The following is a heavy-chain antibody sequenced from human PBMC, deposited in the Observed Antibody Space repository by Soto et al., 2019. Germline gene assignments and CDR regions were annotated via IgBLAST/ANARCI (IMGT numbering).Heavy chain of an antibody. CDR1: GFTFSSHE. V-gene: IGHV3-48*03. CDR2: ISGSGVTT. D-gene: IGHD2-8*01. CDR3: ARGGVY. J-gene: IGHJ4*02. Sequence: PGGSLRLSCAASGFTFSSHEMNWVRQAPGKGLEWISYISGSGVTTYYADSVRGRFIVSRDNAQESLFLQMNSLRGEDTAIYYCARGGVYWGQGPMVTFSS.